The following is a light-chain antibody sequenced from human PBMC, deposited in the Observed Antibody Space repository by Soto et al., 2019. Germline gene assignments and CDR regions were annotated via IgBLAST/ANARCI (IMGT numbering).Light chain of an antibody. Sequence: EIVLTQSPGTLSLSPGERATLSCRASQSVSSSYLAWYQQKPGQAPRLLIYRASSRATGIPDRFSGSGSGSDFTLTISRLAPEDSAMYYCQLYGTSPTFGGGTEVEIK. CDR2: RAS. CDR3: QLYGTSPT. V-gene: IGKV3-20*01. J-gene: IGKJ4*01. CDR1: QSVSSSY.